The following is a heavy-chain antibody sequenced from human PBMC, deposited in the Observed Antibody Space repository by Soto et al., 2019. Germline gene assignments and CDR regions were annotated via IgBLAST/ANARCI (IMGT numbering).Heavy chain of an antibody. Sequence: ASVKVSCKASGYTFTSYGISWVRQAPGQGLEWMGWISAYNGNTNYAQKLQGRVTMTTDTSTSTAYMELRSLRSDDTAVYYCARGPNLDYYYYYGMDVWGQGTTVTVSS. D-gene: IGHD3-16*01. J-gene: IGHJ6*02. CDR2: ISAYNGNT. V-gene: IGHV1-18*01. CDR1: GYTFTSYG. CDR3: ARGPNLDYYYYYGMDV.